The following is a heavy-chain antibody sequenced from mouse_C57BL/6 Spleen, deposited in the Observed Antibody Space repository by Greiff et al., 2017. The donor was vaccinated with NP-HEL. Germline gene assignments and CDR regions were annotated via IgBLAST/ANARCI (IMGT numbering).Heavy chain of an antibody. D-gene: IGHD1-1*01. CDR3: AREDLYYGSRTFAY. V-gene: IGHV1-55*01. Sequence: QVQLQQPGAELVKPGASVKMSCKASGYTFTSYWITWVKQRPGQGLEWIGDIYPGSGSTNYNEKFKSKATLTVDTSSSTAYMQLSSLTSEDSAVYYCAREDLYYGSRTFAYWGQGTLVTVSA. CDR1: GYTFTSYW. J-gene: IGHJ3*01. CDR2: IYPGSGST.